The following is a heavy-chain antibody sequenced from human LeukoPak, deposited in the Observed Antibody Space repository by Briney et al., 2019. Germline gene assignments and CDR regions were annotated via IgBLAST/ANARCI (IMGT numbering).Heavy chain of an antibody. CDR2: ISWDGGST. D-gene: IGHD6-6*01. J-gene: IGHJ3*02. CDR3: AKDMQLVAGFGAAFDI. CDR1: GFTFDDYA. V-gene: IGHV3-43D*03. Sequence: PGGSLRLSCAASGFTFDDYAMHWVRQAPGKGLEWVSLISWDGGSTYYADSVKGRFTISRDNSKNSLYLQMNSLRAEDTALYYCAKDMQLVAGFGAAFDIWGQGTMVTVSS.